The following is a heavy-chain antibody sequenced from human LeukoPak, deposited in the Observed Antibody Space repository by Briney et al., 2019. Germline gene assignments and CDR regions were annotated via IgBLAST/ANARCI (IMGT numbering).Heavy chain of an antibody. D-gene: IGHD3-3*01. J-gene: IGHJ4*02. CDR3: ASGRDGYDIRSPFDY. V-gene: IGHV4-4*07. CDR1: GASISSYY. Sequence: SETLSLTCTVSGASISSYYYNWIRQTAGGGLEWIGRLYISGSTDYNPSLKSRVTISVDTSNNQFSLKLNSVTAADTAVYYCASGRDGYDIRSPFDYWGQGTLVTVSS. CDR2: LYISGST.